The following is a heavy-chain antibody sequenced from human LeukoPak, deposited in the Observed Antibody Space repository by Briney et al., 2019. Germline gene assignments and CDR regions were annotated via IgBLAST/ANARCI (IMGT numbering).Heavy chain of an antibody. D-gene: IGHD4-23*01. Sequence: ASVTVSFKVSGYTLTELSMHWVRQAPGKGLEWMGGFDPEDGETIYAQKFQGRVTMTEDTSTDTAYMELSSLRSEDTAVYYCARGGKDKNAKTMAATTVVTPSAYWGQGTLVTVSS. J-gene: IGHJ4*02. CDR1: GYTLTELS. V-gene: IGHV1-24*01. CDR3: ARGGKDKNAKTMAATTVVTPSAY. CDR2: FDPEDGET.